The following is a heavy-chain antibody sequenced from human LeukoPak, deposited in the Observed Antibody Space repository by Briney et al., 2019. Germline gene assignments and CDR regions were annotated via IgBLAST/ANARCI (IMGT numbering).Heavy chain of an antibody. V-gene: IGHV4-39*01. CDR1: GGSISSSSYY. CDR3: ARGSGYYYHWYFDL. Sequence: SETLSLTCTVSGGSISSSSYYWGWIRQPPGKGLEWIGSIYLSGSTYYNPSLKSRVTTSVDTSKNQFSLKLSFVTAADTAVYYCARGSGYYYHWYFDLWGRGTLVTVSS. CDR2: IYLSGST. D-gene: IGHD3-22*01. J-gene: IGHJ2*01.